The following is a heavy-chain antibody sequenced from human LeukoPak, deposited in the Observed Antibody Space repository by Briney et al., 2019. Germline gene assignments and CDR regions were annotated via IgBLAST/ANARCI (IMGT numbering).Heavy chain of an antibody. Sequence: SETLSLTCAVSGGSISSYYWSWIRQPPGKGLEWIGYISYSGSTNYNPSLKSRVTISVDTSKSQFSLKLSSVTAADTAVYYCARMIGYSYGYSRVAWFDPWGQGTLVTVSS. CDR2: ISYSGST. CDR1: GGSISSYY. V-gene: IGHV4-59*08. CDR3: ARMIGYSYGYSRVAWFDP. D-gene: IGHD5-18*01. J-gene: IGHJ5*02.